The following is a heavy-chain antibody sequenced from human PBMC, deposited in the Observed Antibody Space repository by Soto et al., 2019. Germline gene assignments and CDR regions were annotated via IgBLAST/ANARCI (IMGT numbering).Heavy chain of an antibody. CDR1: GGSISSGDYY. J-gene: IGHJ6*02. D-gene: IGHD1-7*01. CDR2: IYYSGST. V-gene: IGHV4-30-4*01. CDR3: ARENYEAPYYYYYGMDV. Sequence: PSETLSLTCTVSGGSISSGDYYWSWIRQPPGKGLEWIGYIYYSGSTYYNPSLKSRVTISVDTSKNQFSLKLSSVTAADTAVYYCARENYEAPYYYYYGMDVWGQGTTVIVSS.